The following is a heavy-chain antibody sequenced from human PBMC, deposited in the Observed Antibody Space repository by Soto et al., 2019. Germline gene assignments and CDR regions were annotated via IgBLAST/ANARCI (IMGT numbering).Heavy chain of an antibody. CDR1: GGTFSSYA. D-gene: IGHD3-9*01. Sequence: SVKVSCKASGGTFSSYAISWVRQAPGQGLEWMGGIIPIFGTANYAQKFQGRVTITADESTSTAYMELSSLRSEDTAVYYCARDYDILTGSPGAFDIWGKGTMVTVSS. CDR2: IIPIFGTA. V-gene: IGHV1-69*13. CDR3: ARDYDILTGSPGAFDI. J-gene: IGHJ3*02.